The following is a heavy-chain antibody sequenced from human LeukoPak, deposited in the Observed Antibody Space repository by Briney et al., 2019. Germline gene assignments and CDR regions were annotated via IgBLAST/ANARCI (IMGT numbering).Heavy chain of an antibody. CDR3: ARGGFRAAAGTALWY. CDR2: INHSGST. Sequence: SETLSLTCAVYGGSFSGYCWSWIRQPPGKGLEWIGEINHSGSTNYNPSLKSRVTISVDTSKNQFALKLNSVTAADTAVYYCARGGFRAAAGTALWYWGQGTLVTVSS. J-gene: IGHJ4*02. D-gene: IGHD6-13*01. CDR1: GGSFSGYC. V-gene: IGHV4-34*01.